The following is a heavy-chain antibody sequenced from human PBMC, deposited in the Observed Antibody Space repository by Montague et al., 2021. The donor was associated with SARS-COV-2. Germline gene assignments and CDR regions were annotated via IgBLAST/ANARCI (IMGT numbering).Heavy chain of an antibody. V-gene: IGHV4-4*02. Sequence: SETLSLTCADAGGSISSSHWWSWVRQPPGKGLEWIGEIYHSGSTNYNPSLKSRVTISIDKSKNQFSLKLSSVTAADTAVYYCAREFRTYGYGGQYWCFDLWGRGTLVTVSS. CDR1: GGSISSSHW. J-gene: IGHJ2*01. CDR3: AREFRTYGYGGQYWCFDL. D-gene: IGHD3-10*01. CDR2: IYHSGST.